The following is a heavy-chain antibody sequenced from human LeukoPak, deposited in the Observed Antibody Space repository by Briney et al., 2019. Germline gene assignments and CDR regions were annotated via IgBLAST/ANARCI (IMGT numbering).Heavy chain of an antibody. V-gene: IGHV3-30*02. Sequence: GGSLRLSCAASGFTFSSYGMHWVRQAPGKGLEWVAVIWYGGSNKYYADSVKGRFTISRDNSKNTLYLQMNSLRAEDTAVYYCAKEVTLYDSSGYYVYYFDYWGQGTLVTVSS. CDR1: GFTFSSYG. J-gene: IGHJ4*02. D-gene: IGHD3-22*01. CDR2: IWYGGSNK. CDR3: AKEVTLYDSSGYYVYYFDY.